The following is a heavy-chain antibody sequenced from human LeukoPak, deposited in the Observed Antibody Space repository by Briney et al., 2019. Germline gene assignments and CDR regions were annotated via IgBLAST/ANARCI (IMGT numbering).Heavy chain of an antibody. J-gene: IGHJ4*02. CDR3: ARESVGSGYGSHFVDY. CDR2: INPNSGGT. V-gene: IGHV1-2*02. D-gene: IGHD3-3*01. CDR1: GYTFTGYY. Sequence: ASVKVSCKASGYTFTGYYMHWVRQAPGQGLEWMGWINPNSGGTNYAQKFQGRVTMTRDTSISTAYMELSRLRSDDTAVYYCARESVGSGYGSHFVDYWGQGTLVTVSS.